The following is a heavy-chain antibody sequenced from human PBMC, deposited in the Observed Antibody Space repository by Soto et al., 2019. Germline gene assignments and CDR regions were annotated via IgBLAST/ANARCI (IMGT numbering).Heavy chain of an antibody. CDR1: GGSFSGYY. V-gene: IGHV4-59*08. D-gene: IGHD3-3*01. J-gene: IGHJ6*03. Sequence: ETLSLTCAVYGGSFSGYYWSWIRQPPGKGLEWIGYIYYSGSTNYNPSLKSRVTISVDTSKYQFSLKLSSVTAADTAVYYCARAPSITIFGVVNYYRAVWGKGTTVPVPS. CDR2: IYYSGST. CDR3: ARAPSITIFGVVNYYRAV.